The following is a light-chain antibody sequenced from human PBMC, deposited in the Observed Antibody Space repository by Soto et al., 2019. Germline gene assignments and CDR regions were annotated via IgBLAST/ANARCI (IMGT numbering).Light chain of an antibody. Sequence: ESVLTQSPGTLSLSPGERATLSCRASQTVSSDYLAWYQQKPGQAPRLLIYGASTRATGIPDRFSGSGSGTDFTLTITKLEPEDFGMYYCRQYGNSPWMYTFGRGTKVEIK. J-gene: IGKJ2*01. CDR1: QTVSSDY. V-gene: IGKV3-20*01. CDR3: RQYGNSPWMYT. CDR2: GAS.